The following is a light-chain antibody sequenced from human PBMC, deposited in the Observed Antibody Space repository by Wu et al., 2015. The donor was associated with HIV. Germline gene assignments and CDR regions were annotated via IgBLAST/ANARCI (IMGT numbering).Light chain of an antibody. CDR3: LQHNIYPWT. CDR1: QGISNY. CDR2: ATY. V-gene: IGKV1-17*03. Sequence: DIQMTQSPSAMSASVGDRVTITCRANQGISNYLAWFQQKPGQVPKRLIYATYTLQSGVPSRFSGGGSGTEFTLAISSLQPEDFATYYCLQHNIYPWTFGQGTKVEIK. J-gene: IGKJ1*01.